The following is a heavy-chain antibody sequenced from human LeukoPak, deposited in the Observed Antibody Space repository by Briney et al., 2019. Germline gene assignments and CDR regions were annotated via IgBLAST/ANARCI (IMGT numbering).Heavy chain of an antibody. Sequence: SQTLSLTCTVSGGSISSGDYYWSWIRQPPGKGLEWIGYIYYSGSTHYNPSLKSRVTISVDTSKNQFSLKLSSVTAADTAVYYCATAPWDDYYGSGSYPDYWGQGTLVTVSS. V-gene: IGHV4-30-4*01. CDR2: IYYSGST. D-gene: IGHD3-10*01. CDR1: GGSISSGDYY. CDR3: ATAPWDDYYGSGSYPDY. J-gene: IGHJ4*02.